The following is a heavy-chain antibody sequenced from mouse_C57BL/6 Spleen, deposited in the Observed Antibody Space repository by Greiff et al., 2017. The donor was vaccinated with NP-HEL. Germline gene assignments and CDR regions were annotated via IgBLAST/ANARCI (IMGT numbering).Heavy chain of an antibody. V-gene: IGHV3-6*01. D-gene: IGHD1-1*01. CDR3: AREITTVVPYFDY. CDR2: ISYDGSN. Sequence: EVKLVESGPGLVKPSQSLSLTCSVTGYSITSGYYWNWIRQFPGNKLEWMGYISYDGSNNYNPSLKNRISITRDTSKNQFFLKLNSVTTEDTATYYCAREITTVVPYFDYWGQGTTLTVSS. CDR1: GYSITSGYY. J-gene: IGHJ2*01.